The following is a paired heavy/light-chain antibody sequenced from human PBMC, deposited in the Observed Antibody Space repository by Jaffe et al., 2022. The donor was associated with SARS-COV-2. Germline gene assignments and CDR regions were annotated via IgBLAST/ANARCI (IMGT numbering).Light chain of an antibody. V-gene: IGLV2-11*01. CDR3: CSYAGSYTLGV. CDR2: DVS. CDR1: STDVGGYNY. Sequence: QSALTQPRSVSGSPGQSVTISCTGTSTDVGGYNYVSWYQQHPGKAPKLMIYDVSKRPSGVPDRFSGSKSGNTASLTISGLQAEDEADYYCCSYAGSYTLGVFGTGTKVTVL. J-gene: IGLJ1*01.
Heavy chain of an antibody. CDR1: GFTFSSYW. CDR3: ARVGFWGGGSCPYFDY. V-gene: IGHV3-7*01. D-gene: IGHD2-15*01. CDR2: IKHDGSEK. J-gene: IGHJ4*02. Sequence: EVQLVESGGGLVQPGGSLRLSCAASGFTFSSYWMSWVRQAPGKGLEWVANIKHDGSEKYYVDSVKGRFTISRDNAKNSLYLQMNSLRAEDTAVYFCARVGFWGGGSCPYFDYWGQGTLVTVSS.